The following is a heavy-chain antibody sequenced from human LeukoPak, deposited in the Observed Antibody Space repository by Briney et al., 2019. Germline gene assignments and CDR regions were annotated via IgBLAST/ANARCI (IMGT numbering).Heavy chain of an antibody. CDR2: IYYSGST. CDR3: ASHRGYDSSRD. D-gene: IGHD3-22*01. CDR1: GGSIRSSTDY. J-gene: IGHJ4*02. Sequence: SETLSLTCTVSGGSIRSSTDYWGWIRQPPGKELEWIGSIYYSGSTYYNPSLKSRVTISVDTSKNQFSVKLSSVTAADTAVYYCASHRGYDSSRDWGQGTLVTVSS. V-gene: IGHV4-39*07.